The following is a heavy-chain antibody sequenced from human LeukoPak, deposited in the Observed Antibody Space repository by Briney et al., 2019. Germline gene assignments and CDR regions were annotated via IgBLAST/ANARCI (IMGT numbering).Heavy chain of an antibody. Sequence: ASVKVSCKASGYTFTSYGISWVRQAPGQGLEWMGWISTYSGNTNYAQKLQGRITMTIETSTSTAYMELRSLRSDDTAVYYCARGGSRVVTYGNFDYWGQGTLVTVSS. J-gene: IGHJ4*02. V-gene: IGHV1-18*01. CDR1: GYTFTSYG. CDR2: ISTYSGNT. D-gene: IGHD2-21*02. CDR3: ARGGSRVVTYGNFDY.